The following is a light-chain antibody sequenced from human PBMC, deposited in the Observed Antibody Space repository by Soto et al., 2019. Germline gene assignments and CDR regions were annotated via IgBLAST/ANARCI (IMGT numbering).Light chain of an antibody. CDR2: EVN. Sequence: QSALTQPPSASGSPGQSVTISYTGTSSDVGGYNYVSWYQQHPGKAPKLMIYEVNKRPSGVPDRFSGSKSGNTASLTISGLQAEDEADYYCSSYTSSSTRVFGTGTKLTVL. CDR1: SSDVGGYNY. V-gene: IGLV2-8*01. J-gene: IGLJ1*01. CDR3: SSYTSSSTRV.